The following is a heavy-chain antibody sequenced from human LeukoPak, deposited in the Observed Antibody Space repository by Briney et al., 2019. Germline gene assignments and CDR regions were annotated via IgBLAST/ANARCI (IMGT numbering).Heavy chain of an antibody. J-gene: IGHJ4*02. Sequence: ASVKVSCKASGYTFTGYYMHWVRRAPGQWLEWMGWLNPNSSDTNYAQKFQGWVTMTRDTSISTAYMELSRLTSDDTAIYYCARDPSVRGAYFDYWGQGTLVTVSS. CDR1: GYTFTGYY. D-gene: IGHD3-10*01. CDR3: ARDPSVRGAYFDY. V-gene: IGHV1-2*04. CDR2: LNPNSSDT.